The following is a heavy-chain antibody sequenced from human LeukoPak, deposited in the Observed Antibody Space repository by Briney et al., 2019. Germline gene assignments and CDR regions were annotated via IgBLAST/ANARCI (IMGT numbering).Heavy chain of an antibody. J-gene: IGHJ4*02. CDR3: ARHIYSGSYPTIDY. D-gene: IGHD1-26*01. CDR2: IYYSGST. V-gene: IGHV4-39*01. CDR1: GGSISSSSYY. Sequence: PSETLSLTCTVSGGSISSSSYYWGWTRQPPGKGLEWIGSIYYSGSTYYNPSLKSRVTISVAASKNQFSLKLSSMTAADTAVYYCARHIYSGSYPTIDYWGQGTLVTVSS.